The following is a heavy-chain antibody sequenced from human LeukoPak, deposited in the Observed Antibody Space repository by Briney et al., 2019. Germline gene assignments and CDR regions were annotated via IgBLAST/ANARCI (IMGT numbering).Heavy chain of an antibody. CDR2: ISSSSSTI. CDR1: GFTFSSYS. V-gene: IGHV3-48*04. CDR3: ARPIYYYDSSGYESIDYFDY. J-gene: IGHJ4*02. Sequence: GGSLRLSCAASGFTFSSYSMNWVRQAPGKGLEWVSYISSSSSTIYYADSVKGRFTISRDNAKNSLYLQMNSLRAEDTAVYYCARPIYYYDSSGYESIDYFDYWGQGTLVTVSS. D-gene: IGHD3-22*01.